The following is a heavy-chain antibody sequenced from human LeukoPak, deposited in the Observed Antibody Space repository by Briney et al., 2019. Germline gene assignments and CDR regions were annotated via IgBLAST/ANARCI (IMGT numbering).Heavy chain of an antibody. CDR1: GDTFLIYA. CDR2: IIPIFGTA. D-gene: IGHD6-19*01. V-gene: IGHV1-69*05. Sequence: DSSEPSGDTFLIYAIRCVRAGPGRGVWRRGGIIPIFGTANYAQKFQGRVTITTDESTSTAYMELSSLRSEDTAVYYCARGHSGWYYDYYMDVWGKGTTVTVSS. CDR3: ARGHSGWYYDYYMDV. J-gene: IGHJ6*03.